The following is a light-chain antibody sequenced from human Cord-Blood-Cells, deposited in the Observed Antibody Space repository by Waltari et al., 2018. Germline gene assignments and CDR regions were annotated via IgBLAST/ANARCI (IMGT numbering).Light chain of an antibody. CDR1: SSDVGSYNL. V-gene: IGLV2-23*01. CDR2: EGS. CDR3: CSYAGSSSWV. Sequence: QSALTQPASVSGSPGQSLTISCTGTSSDVGSYNLVSWYQQHPGKAPKLMIYEGSKRASGVSNRFSGSESGNTASLTSSGLQAEDEADYYCCSYAGSSSWVFGGGTKLTVL. J-gene: IGLJ3*02.